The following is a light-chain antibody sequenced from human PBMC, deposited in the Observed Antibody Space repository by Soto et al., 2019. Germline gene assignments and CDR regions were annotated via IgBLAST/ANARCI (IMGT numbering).Light chain of an antibody. Sequence: IVMTQSPATLSVSPGERATLSCRVSQSVSSYLAWYQQKPGQAPRLLIYGASTRATGVPARFSGSGSGTDFTLTITSLQSEDFAVYYCQHYRNWPLTFGGGTKVEIK. J-gene: IGKJ4*01. CDR3: QHYRNWPLT. CDR2: GAS. V-gene: IGKV3-15*01. CDR1: QSVSSY.